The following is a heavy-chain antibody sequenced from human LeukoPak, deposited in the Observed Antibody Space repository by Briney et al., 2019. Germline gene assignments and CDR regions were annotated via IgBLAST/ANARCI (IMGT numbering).Heavy chain of an antibody. CDR1: GYTFNNCG. CDR3: ARVCSSASCYNNY. J-gene: IGHJ4*02. CDR2: ISAYNGNT. D-gene: IGHD2-2*02. V-gene: IGHV1-18*01. Sequence: GASVKVSCKASGYTFNNCGISWVRQAPGQGLEWMGWISAYNGNTNYAQKFQGRVTMTTDTSTSTGYMDLRSLRSDDTAVYYCARVCSSASCYNNYWGQGTLGTVS.